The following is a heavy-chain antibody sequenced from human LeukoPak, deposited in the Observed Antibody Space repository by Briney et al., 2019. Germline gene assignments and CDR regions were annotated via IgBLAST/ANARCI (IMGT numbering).Heavy chain of an antibody. J-gene: IGHJ4*02. CDR1: RDIFTSYW. CDR2: IYPGDSDT. CDR3: VRHGLGSSWFGFDY. Sequence: GESLKISCKGSRDIFTSYWIGWVRQMPGKGLEWMGIIYPGDSDTRYSPSFQGQVTISADTSISTAYLQWSSLKASDSAMYYCVRHGLGSSWFGFDYWGQGTLVTVSS. V-gene: IGHV5-51*01. D-gene: IGHD6-13*01.